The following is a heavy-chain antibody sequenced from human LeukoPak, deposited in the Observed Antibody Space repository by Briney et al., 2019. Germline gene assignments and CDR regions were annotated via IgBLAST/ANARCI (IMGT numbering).Heavy chain of an antibody. Sequence: ASVKVSCKASRYSFTGYYIHWVRLAPGQGLEWMGWINVDSGGTKYAEKFQGRVTMTRDTSISTAYMELSRLRSDDTAVYYCARDEGYYNYMDFWGEGTTVSVSS. CDR2: INVDSGGT. CDR1: RYSFTGYY. CDR3: ARDEGYYNYMDF. V-gene: IGHV1-2*02. J-gene: IGHJ6*03.